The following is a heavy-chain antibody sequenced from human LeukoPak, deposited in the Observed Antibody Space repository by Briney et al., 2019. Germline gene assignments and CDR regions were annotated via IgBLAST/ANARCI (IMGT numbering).Heavy chain of an antibody. V-gene: IGHV4-59*01. J-gene: IGHJ5*02. Sequence: SSETLSLTCTVSGGSISGYYWSWIRQPPGKGLEWIGYIYYSGSTNYNPSLKSRVTISVDTSKNQFSLKLSSVTAADTAVCYCARGCSAGTPHNWFDPWGQGTLVTVSS. CDR1: GGSISGYY. CDR2: IYYSGST. CDR3: ARGCSAGTPHNWFDP. D-gene: IGHD6-13*01.